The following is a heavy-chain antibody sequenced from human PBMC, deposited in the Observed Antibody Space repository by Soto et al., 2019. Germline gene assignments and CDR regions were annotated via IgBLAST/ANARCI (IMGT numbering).Heavy chain of an antibody. Sequence: ASVKVSCKASGFSFTSSGFNWVRQAPGQGLEWVGWVSAKSGDTKCVENLQGRVTMTTDTSTNTAYVELRSLTSDDTAEYYCAKGGAIVAAGTRVYLYNAMDVWGQGTTVTVSS. D-gene: IGHD1-26*01. CDR2: VSAKSGDT. J-gene: IGHJ6*02. CDR3: AKGGAIVAAGTRVYLYNAMDV. CDR1: GFSFTSSG. V-gene: IGHV1-18*04.